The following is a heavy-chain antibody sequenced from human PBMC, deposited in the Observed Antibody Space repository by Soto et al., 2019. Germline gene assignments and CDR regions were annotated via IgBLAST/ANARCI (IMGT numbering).Heavy chain of an antibody. V-gene: IGHV1-18*01. CDR2: ISAYNGNT. CDR1: GYTFTSYG. CDR3: ARDPAGYCSGGSCYGAFDI. Sequence: QVQLLQSGAEVKKPGASVKVSCKASGYTFTSYGISWVRQAPGQGLEGMGWISAYNGNTNYAQKLQGRVTMTTDTSTSTAYMELRSLRSDDTAVYYCARDPAGYCSGGSCYGAFDIWGQGTMVTVSS. D-gene: IGHD2-15*01. J-gene: IGHJ3*02.